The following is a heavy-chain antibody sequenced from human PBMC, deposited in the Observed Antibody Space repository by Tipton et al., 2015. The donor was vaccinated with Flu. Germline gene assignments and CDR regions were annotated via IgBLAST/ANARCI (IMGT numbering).Heavy chain of an antibody. J-gene: IGHJ6*02. CDR3: ARDGEHTYYYGSGSYYYGMDV. Sequence: SLRLSCAASGFTFSSYSMNWVRQAPGKGLEWVSSISSSSSYIYYADSVKGRFTISRDNAKNSLYLQMNSLRAEDTAVYYCARDGEHTYYYGSGSYYYGMDVWGQGTTVTVSS. CDR2: ISSSSSYI. V-gene: IGHV3-21*01. CDR1: GFTFSSYS. D-gene: IGHD3-10*01.